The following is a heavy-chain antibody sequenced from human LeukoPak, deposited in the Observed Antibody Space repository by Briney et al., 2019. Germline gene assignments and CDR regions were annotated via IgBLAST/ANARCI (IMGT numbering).Heavy chain of an antibody. Sequence: GRSLRLSCAASGFTFSSYGMHWVRQATGKGLEWVAVISYDGSNKYYADSVKGRFTISRDNSKNTLYLQMNSLRAEDTAVYYCAKDFGLPSSSIYYGMDVWGQGTTVTVSS. D-gene: IGHD6-6*01. CDR1: GFTFSSYG. J-gene: IGHJ6*02. CDR3: AKDFGLPSSSIYYGMDV. V-gene: IGHV3-30*18. CDR2: ISYDGSNK.